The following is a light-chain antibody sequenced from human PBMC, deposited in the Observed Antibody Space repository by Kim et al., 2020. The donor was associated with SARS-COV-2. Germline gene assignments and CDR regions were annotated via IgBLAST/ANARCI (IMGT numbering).Light chain of an antibody. V-gene: IGKV1-16*01. CDR1: ENISDH. CDR3: QQYDSYPLI. Sequence: ASVGDRVTITCRASENISDHVAWFQQKPGEAPRSLVFAASRLHRGVPSRFSGSASGTDFTLTITGLQPDDFATYYCQQYDSYPLIFGGGTKVDIK. J-gene: IGKJ4*01. CDR2: AAS.